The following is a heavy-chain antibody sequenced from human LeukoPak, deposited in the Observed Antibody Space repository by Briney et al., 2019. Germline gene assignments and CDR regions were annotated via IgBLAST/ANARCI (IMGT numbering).Heavy chain of an antibody. CDR1: GFTFSSYA. CDR3: ARRVSSWYSRWFDP. V-gene: IGHV3-30*04. Sequence: GGSLRLSCAASGFTFSSYAMHWVRQAPGKGLEWVAVISYDGSNKYYADSVKGRFTISRDNSKNTLYLQMNSLRAEDTAVYYCARRVSSWYSRWFDPWGQGTLVTVSS. D-gene: IGHD6-13*01. CDR2: ISYDGSNK. J-gene: IGHJ5*02.